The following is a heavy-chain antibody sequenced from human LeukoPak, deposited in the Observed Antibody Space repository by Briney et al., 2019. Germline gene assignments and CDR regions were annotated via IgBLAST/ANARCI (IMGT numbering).Heavy chain of an antibody. CDR3: AKDEDYGDYVLSY. V-gene: IGHV3-30*18. D-gene: IGHD4-17*01. J-gene: IGHJ4*02. CDR1: GFTFSDYG. CDR2: ILYDGSDK. Sequence: GGSLRLSCAASGFTFSDYGMHWVRQAPGKGLEWVAVILYDGSDKYSADSVKGRFTISRDNSKNTLYLQMNSLRAEDTAVYYCAKDEDYGDYVLSYWGQGTLVTVSS.